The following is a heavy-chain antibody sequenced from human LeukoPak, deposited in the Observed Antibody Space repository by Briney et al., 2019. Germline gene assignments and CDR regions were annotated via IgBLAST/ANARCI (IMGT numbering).Heavy chain of an antibody. CDR3: ARDVAGLVPFDY. J-gene: IGHJ4*02. CDR2: IYTSGST. CDR1: GGSISSGSYY. V-gene: IGHV4-61*02. Sequence: SETLSLTCTVSGGSISSGSYYWSWIRQPAGKGLEWIGRIYTSGSTNYNPSLKSRVTISVDTSKNQFSLKLSSVTAADTAVYYCARDVAGLVPFDYWGQGTLVTVSS. D-gene: IGHD6-6*01.